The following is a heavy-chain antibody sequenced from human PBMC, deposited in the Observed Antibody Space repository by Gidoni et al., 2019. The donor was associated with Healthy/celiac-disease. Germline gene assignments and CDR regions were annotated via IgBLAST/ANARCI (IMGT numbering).Heavy chain of an antibody. CDR2: INHSGST. J-gene: IGHJ4*02. D-gene: IGHD3-10*01. Sequence: QVQLQQWGAGLLTPSETLSLTCAVHGGSFSGYYWSWIRQPPGKGLEWIGEINHSGSTNYNPSLKSRVTISVDTSKNQFPLKLSSVTAADTAVYHCARVARIMVRGVKNYFDYWGQGTLVTVSS. V-gene: IGHV4-34*01. CDR3: ARVARIMVRGVKNYFDY. CDR1: GGSFSGYY.